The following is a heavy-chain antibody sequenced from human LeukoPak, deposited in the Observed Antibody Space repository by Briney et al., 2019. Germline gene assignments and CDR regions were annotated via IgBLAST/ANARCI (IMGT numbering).Heavy chain of an antibody. CDR1: LGTFSSYA. D-gene: IGHD2-15*01. V-gene: IGHV1-69*13. CDR2: IIPIIGTA. J-gene: IGHJ3*02. CDR3: ARDVPLIGYCSGGSCLQAFDI. Sequence: SVKVSCKASLGTFSSYAISGVRQAAGQGLEWMGGIIPIIGTAIYAPKFNRSVTITADESTSTAYIELSRLRSEDTAVYHCARDVPLIGYCSGGSCLQAFDIWGQGKMVTVSS.